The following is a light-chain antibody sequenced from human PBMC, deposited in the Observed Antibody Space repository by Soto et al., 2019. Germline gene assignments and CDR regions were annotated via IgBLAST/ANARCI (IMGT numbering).Light chain of an antibody. J-gene: IGKJ1*01. V-gene: IGKV3-20*01. CDR3: QQYGGSTRT. Sequence: IVLTQSPGTLYLSPGESATISCRASQRVTTQLAWYQQKPGQAPRLIIHGASSRATGVPDRITGSGSGTDFTLSLSRLEPEDFSVYYCQQYGGSTRTFGQGTKVEIK. CDR2: GAS. CDR1: QRVTTQ.